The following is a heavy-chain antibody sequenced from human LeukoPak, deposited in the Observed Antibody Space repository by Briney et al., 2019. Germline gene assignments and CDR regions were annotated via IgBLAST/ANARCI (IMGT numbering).Heavy chain of an antibody. Sequence: GGSLRLSCAASGFTFSSYWMHWVRQAPGKGLVWVSRINSDGSSTSYADSVKGRFTISRDNAKNTLYLQMNSLRAEDTAVYYCASPDYYDSSGYYYAFDIWGQGTMVTVSS. CDR1: GFTFSSYW. J-gene: IGHJ3*02. D-gene: IGHD3-22*01. CDR3: ASPDYYDSSGYYYAFDI. V-gene: IGHV3-74*01. CDR2: INSDGSST.